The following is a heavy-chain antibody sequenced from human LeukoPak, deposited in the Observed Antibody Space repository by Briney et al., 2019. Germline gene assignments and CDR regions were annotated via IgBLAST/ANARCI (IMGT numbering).Heavy chain of an antibody. J-gene: IGHJ4*02. CDR1: GFTFSSYS. CDR2: ISSSSSYI. D-gene: IGHD2-2*01. Sequence: GGALRLSCAASGFTFSSYSMNWVRQAPGKGLEWVSSISSSSSYIYYADSVKGRFTISRGNAKNPLYLQMNSLTAEDTAVYYCARNPGIVVVPAATPGGYFDYWGQGTLVTVSS. CDR3: ARNPGIVVVPAATPGGYFDY. V-gene: IGHV3-21*01.